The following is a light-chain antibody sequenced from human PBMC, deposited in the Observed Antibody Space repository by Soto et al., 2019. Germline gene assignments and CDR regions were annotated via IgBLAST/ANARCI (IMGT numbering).Light chain of an antibody. CDR3: QHYGSSPPFT. V-gene: IGKV3-20*01. CDR2: GAS. CDR1: QSVSNNY. Sequence: EIVLTQSPGTLSLSPGERATLACRASQSVSNNYLAWYQQKPGQAPRLLIYGASIRATGIPDRFSGSGSGTDCTLTISRLEPEDFAVYYCQHYGSSPPFTFGPGTTVDIK. J-gene: IGKJ3*01.